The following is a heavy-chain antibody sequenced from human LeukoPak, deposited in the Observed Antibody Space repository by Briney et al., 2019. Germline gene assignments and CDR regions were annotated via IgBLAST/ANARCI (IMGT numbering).Heavy chain of an antibody. CDR1: GFTFSSYA. Sequence: GGSLRLSCAASGFTFSSYAMSWVRQAPGKGLEWVSALSGSGDSTYYADSVKGRFTISRDNSKNTLYLQMNSLRAEDTAVYYCVKHSAPVLAAARFDYWGQGNLVTASS. V-gene: IGHV3-23*01. CDR2: LSGSGDST. J-gene: IGHJ4*02. CDR3: VKHSAPVLAAARFDY. D-gene: IGHD2-2*01.